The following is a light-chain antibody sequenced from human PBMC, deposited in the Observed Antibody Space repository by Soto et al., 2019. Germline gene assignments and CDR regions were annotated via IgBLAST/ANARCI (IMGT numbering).Light chain of an antibody. J-gene: IGKJ1*01. CDR3: KQSYSTPRT. CDR1: QSISSY. Sequence: DIQMTQSPSSLSASVGDRVTITCRASQSISSYLNWYQQKPGKAPKLLIYAASSLQSGVPSRFRGSGSGTDFTLTISSLQPEDFATYYCKQSYSTPRTFGQGTKVEIK. V-gene: IGKV1-39*01. CDR2: AAS.